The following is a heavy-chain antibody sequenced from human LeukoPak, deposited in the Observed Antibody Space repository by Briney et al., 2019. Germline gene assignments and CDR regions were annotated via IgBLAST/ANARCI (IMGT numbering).Heavy chain of an antibody. CDR1: GGSISSYY. D-gene: IGHD4-11*01. V-gene: IGHV4-59*01. J-gene: IGHJ6*02. Sequence: SETLSLTCTVSGGSISSYYWSWIRQPPGEGLEWIGYIYYSGSTNYNPSLKSRVTISVDTSKNQFSLKLSSVTAADTAVYYCARDYRGSMDVWGQGTTVTVSS. CDR3: ARDYRGSMDV. CDR2: IYYSGST.